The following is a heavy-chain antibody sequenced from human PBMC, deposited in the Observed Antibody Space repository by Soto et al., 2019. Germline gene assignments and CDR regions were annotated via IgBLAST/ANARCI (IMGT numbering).Heavy chain of an antibody. V-gene: IGHV1-46*01. CDR2: INPSGGST. CDR1: GYTFTSYY. J-gene: IGHJ4*02. D-gene: IGHD5-18*01. Sequence: AASVKVSCKASGYTFTSYYMHWVRQAPGQGLEWMGIINPSGGSTSYAQKFQGRVTMTRDTSTSTVYMELSSLRSEDTAVYYCARDRDVDTAMVTADYWGQGTLVTVSS. CDR3: ARDRDVDTAMVTADY.